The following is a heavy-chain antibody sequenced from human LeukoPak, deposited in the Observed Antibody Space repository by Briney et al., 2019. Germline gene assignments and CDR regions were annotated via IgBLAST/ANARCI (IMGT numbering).Heavy chain of an antibody. V-gene: IGHV3-9*02. CDR1: GFTSDDYA. Sequence: GGSLRLSCAASGFTSDDYAMHWVRQAPGKGLEWVSGISWNSGSIGYADSVKGRFTISRDNAKNSLYLQMNSLRAEDTAVYYCARDQESVHDNWFDPWGQGTLVTVSS. D-gene: IGHD1-1*01. CDR2: ISWNSGSI. CDR3: ARDQESVHDNWFDP. J-gene: IGHJ5*02.